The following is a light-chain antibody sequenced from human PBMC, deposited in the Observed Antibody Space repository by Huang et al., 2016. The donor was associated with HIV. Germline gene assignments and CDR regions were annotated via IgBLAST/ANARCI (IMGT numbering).Light chain of an antibody. CDR1: QCISTS. Sequence: DIQMTQSPSSLSASVGDRVTIPCRPSQCISTSLSWFQQRPGKAPKSLSYAASSLHSGVPSKFSGSGSGTDFTLTISSLQPEDSATYYCQQYNDDPLTFGAGTKVEIK. V-gene: IGKV1-16*02. CDR2: AAS. CDR3: QQYNDDPLT. J-gene: IGKJ4*01.